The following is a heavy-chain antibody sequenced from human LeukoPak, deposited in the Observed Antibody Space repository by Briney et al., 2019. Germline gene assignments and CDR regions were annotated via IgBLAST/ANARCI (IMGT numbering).Heavy chain of an antibody. Sequence: GSVKVSCKASGYTFTGYYMHWVRQAPGQGLEWMGRINPNSGGTNYAQKFQGRVTMTRDTSISTAYMELSRLRSDDTAVYYCARYSTYVWGSYRPTDDYWGQGTLVTVSS. D-gene: IGHD3-16*02. J-gene: IGHJ4*02. V-gene: IGHV1-2*06. CDR3: ARYSTYVWGSYRPTDDY. CDR1: GYTFTGYY. CDR2: INPNSGGT.